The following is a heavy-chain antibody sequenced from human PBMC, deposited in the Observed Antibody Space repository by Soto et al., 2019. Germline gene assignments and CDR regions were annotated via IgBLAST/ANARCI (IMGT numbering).Heavy chain of an antibody. CDR2: INQNGSER. V-gene: IGHV3-7*05. D-gene: IGHD3-9*01. Sequence: DVQLVESGGGLVQPGGSLRLSCAATGFMFGSYWMTWVRQAPGKGLEWVANINQNGSERYYVDSVEGRFTISRDNAKNSVFLQMNNMRVEDTAMYYCATDILDFWGQGTLVTVS. CDR3: ATDILDF. J-gene: IGHJ4*02. CDR1: GFMFGSYW.